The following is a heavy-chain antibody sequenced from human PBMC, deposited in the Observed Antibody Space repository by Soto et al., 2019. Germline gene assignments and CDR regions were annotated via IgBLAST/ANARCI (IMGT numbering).Heavy chain of an antibody. Sequence: GWSLRLSCAASGSTFSSYAMHWVRQAPGKGLEWVAVISYDGSNKYYADSVKGRFTISRDNSKNTLYLQMNSLRAEDTAVYYCAREGRIAPLPLDDYWGQGTLVNV. J-gene: IGHJ4*02. D-gene: IGHD6-6*01. CDR2: ISYDGSNK. CDR1: GSTFSSYA. CDR3: AREGRIAPLPLDDY. V-gene: IGHV3-30-3*01.